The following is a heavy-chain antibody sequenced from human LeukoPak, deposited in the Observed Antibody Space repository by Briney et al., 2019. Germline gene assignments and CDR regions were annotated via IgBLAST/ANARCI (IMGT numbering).Heavy chain of an antibody. D-gene: IGHD1-26*01. CDR1: GYTFTSYS. CDR2: INPSGGST. Sequence: ASVKVSCKASGYTFTSYSVYWVRQAPGQGLEWMGIINPSGGSTIYAQKFQGRVTMTEDTSTDTAYMELSSLRSEDTAVYYCATDRRGVIVGASLVFDYWGQGTLVTVSS. V-gene: IGHV1-46*01. CDR3: ATDRRGVIVGASLVFDY. J-gene: IGHJ4*02.